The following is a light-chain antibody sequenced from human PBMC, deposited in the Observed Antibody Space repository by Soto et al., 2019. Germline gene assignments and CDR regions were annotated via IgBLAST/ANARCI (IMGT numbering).Light chain of an antibody. CDR2: DAS. V-gene: IGKV1-33*01. CDR1: QDIKNY. Sequence: DIQMTQSPSSLSPSVGDRVTITCQASQDIKNYSNWYQQKPGKAPKLLIYDASNLETGVPSRFSGSGSGTHFTFTISSLQPEDIATYYCQQYDDVPFTFGPGTKVDIK. CDR3: QQYDDVPFT. J-gene: IGKJ3*01.